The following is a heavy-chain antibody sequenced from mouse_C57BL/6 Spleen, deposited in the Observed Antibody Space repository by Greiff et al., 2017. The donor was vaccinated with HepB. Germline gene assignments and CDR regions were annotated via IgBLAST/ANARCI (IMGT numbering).Heavy chain of an antibody. Sequence: VQLQQSGPELVKPGASVKISCKASGYSFTGYYMNWVKQSPEKSLEWIGEINPSTGGTTYNQKFKAKATLTVDKSSSTAYMRLKSLTSEDSAVYCCAGYYGSSSWFAYWGQGTLVTVSA. CDR2: INPSTGGT. V-gene: IGHV1-42*01. CDR1: GYSFTGYY. D-gene: IGHD1-1*01. CDR3: AGYYGSSSWFAY. J-gene: IGHJ3*01.